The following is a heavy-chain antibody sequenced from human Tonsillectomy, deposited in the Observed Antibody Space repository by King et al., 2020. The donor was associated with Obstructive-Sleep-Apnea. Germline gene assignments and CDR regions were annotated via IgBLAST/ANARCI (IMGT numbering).Heavy chain of an antibody. Sequence: QLQESGPGLVKPSETLSLTCTVSGGSISSYYWSWIRQPPGKGLEWIGYIYYSGSTNYNPSLQSRVTISVDTFKNQFSLKLSSVTAADTAVYYCARGYMGYYYGSGSYYNDYWGQGTLVTVSS. V-gene: IGHV4-59*01. D-gene: IGHD3-10*01. CDR1: GGSISSYY. CDR2: IYYSGST. J-gene: IGHJ4*02. CDR3: ARGYMGYYYGSGSYYNDY.